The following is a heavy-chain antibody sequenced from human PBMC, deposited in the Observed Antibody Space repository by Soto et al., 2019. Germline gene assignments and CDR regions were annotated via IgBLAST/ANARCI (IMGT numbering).Heavy chain of an antibody. D-gene: IGHD5-12*01. V-gene: IGHV1-69*01. CDR3: ARGERWLQFSSYYYYGMDV. Sequence: QVQLVQSGAEVKKPGSSVKVSCKASGGTFSSYAISWVRQAPGQGLEWMGGIIPIFGTANYAQKFQGRVTITAAESTSTAYMELSSLRSEDTAVYYCARGERWLQFSSYYYYGMDVWGQGTTVTVSS. CDR1: GGTFSSYA. CDR2: IIPIFGTA. J-gene: IGHJ6*02.